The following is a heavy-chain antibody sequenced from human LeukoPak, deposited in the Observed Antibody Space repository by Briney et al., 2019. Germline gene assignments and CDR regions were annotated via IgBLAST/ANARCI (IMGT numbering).Heavy chain of an antibody. CDR3: AKDRVDGSGSQFDS. CDR2: IRYDGSNK. Sequence: GGSLRLSCAASGFTFSSYGMHWVRQAPGKGLEGVAFIRYDGSNKYYADSVKGRFTISKDNAMDTLFLQMNSLRADDTAVYYCAKDRVDGSGSQFDSWGQGSLVTVSS. CDR1: GFTFSSYG. D-gene: IGHD3-10*01. J-gene: IGHJ4*02. V-gene: IGHV3-30*02.